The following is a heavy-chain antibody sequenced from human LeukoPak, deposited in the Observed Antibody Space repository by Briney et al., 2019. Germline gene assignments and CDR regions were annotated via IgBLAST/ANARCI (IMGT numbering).Heavy chain of an antibody. CDR1: GCTFSSYA. CDR3: ASLSYSSGWY. Sequence: GGSLRVSCAASGCTFSSYAIHWVRQAPGKGLEWVAVISYDGSNKYYADSVKGRFTISRDNSKNTLYLQMNSLRAEDTAVYYCASLSYSSGWYWGQGTLVTVSS. V-gene: IGHV3-30*04. J-gene: IGHJ4*02. CDR2: ISYDGSNK. D-gene: IGHD6-19*01.